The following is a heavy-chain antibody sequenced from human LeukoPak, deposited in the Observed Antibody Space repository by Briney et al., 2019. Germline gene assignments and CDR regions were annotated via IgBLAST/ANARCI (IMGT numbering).Heavy chain of an antibody. CDR3: ASYLGMGPFDY. V-gene: IGHV4-34*01. CDR1: GGSFSGYY. CDR2: INHSGST. Sequence: SETLSLTCAAYGGSFSGYYWSWIRQPPGKGLEWIGEINHSGSTNYNPSLKSRVIISVDTSKNQFSLKLSSVTAADTAVYYCASYLGMGPFDYWGQGTLVTVSS. J-gene: IGHJ4*02. D-gene: IGHD2/OR15-2a*01.